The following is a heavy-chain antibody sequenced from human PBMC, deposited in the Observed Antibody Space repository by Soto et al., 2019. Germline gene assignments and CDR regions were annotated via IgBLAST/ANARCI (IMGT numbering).Heavy chain of an antibody. Sequence: SQTLSLTCAISGDSVSTEIDAWNWLRQSPSRGLEWLGRTFYRSLWFYEYATSMRGRIIIKPDISKNQFSLQMDSVTPEDTAVYYCARGRYNAFDFWDQGTLVTVSS. CDR3: ARGRYNAFDF. V-gene: IGHV6-1*01. CDR2: TFYRSLWFY. J-gene: IGHJ4*03. CDR1: GDSVSTEIDA. D-gene: IGHD1-20*01.